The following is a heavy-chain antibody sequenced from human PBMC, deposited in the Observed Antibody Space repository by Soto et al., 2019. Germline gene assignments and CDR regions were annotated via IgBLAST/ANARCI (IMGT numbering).Heavy chain of an antibody. J-gene: IGHJ5*02. D-gene: IGHD2-8*01. Sequence: ASVKVSCKVSGYTLTELSMHWVRQAPGKGLEWMGGFDPEDGETIYAQKFQGRVTMTEDTSTDTAYMELSSLRSGDTAVYYCGVRSGWSWFDPWGQGTLVTVSS. CDR1: GYTLTELS. V-gene: IGHV1-24*01. CDR2: FDPEDGET. CDR3: GVRSGWSWFDP.